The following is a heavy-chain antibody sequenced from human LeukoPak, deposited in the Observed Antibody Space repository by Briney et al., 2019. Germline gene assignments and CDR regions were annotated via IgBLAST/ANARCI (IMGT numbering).Heavy chain of an antibody. D-gene: IGHD1-26*01. CDR1: GYTFTSHY. J-gene: IGHJ4*02. CDR2: INPSGGST. CDR3: ARVDVVEAPPRFFDY. V-gene: IGHV1-46*01. Sequence: ASVKVSCKASGYTFTSHYIHWVRQAPGQGLEWMGIINPSGGSTNYAQKFQGRVSMTSDTSTSTVYMELSSLRSEDTALYYCARVDVVEAPPRFFDYWGQGTLVTVSS.